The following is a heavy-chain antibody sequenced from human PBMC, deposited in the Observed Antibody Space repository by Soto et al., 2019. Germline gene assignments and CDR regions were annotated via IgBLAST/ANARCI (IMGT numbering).Heavy chain of an antibody. J-gene: IGHJ4*02. Sequence: PGGSLRLSCAASGFTFTRYSMNWVRQAPGKGLEWVSSISSTTNYIYYADSMKGRFTVSRDNAKNSVYLEMNSLSAEDTAVYYCARESEDLTSNFDYWGQGTLVAVSS. V-gene: IGHV3-21*01. CDR2: ISSTTNYI. CDR3: ARESEDLTSNFDY. CDR1: GFTFTRYS.